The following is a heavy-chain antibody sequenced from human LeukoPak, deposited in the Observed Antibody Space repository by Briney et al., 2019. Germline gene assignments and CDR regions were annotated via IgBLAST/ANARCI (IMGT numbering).Heavy chain of an antibody. CDR3: ARGGIGDTAMVPDY. V-gene: IGHV3-7*01. D-gene: IGHD5-18*01. CDR2: IKQDGSEK. J-gene: IGHJ4*02. Sequence: GRSLRLSCAASGFTFSSYWMSWVRQAPGKGLEWVANIKQDGSEKYYVDSVKGRFTISRDNAKNSLYLQMNSLRAEDTAVYYCARGGIGDTAMVPDYWGQGTLVTVSS. CDR1: GFTFSSYW.